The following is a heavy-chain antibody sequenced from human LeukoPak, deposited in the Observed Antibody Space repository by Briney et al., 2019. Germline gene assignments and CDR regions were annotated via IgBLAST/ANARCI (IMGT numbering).Heavy chain of an antibody. Sequence: PSETLSLTCAVYGGSFSGYYWSWIRQPPGKGLEWIGEINHSGSTNYNPSLKSRVTTSVDTSKNQFSLKLSSVTAADTAVYYCARREPMLYNWFDPWGQGTLVTVSS. J-gene: IGHJ5*02. CDR1: GGSFSGYY. CDR3: ARREPMLYNWFDP. CDR2: INHSGST. V-gene: IGHV4-34*01. D-gene: IGHD2-2*01.